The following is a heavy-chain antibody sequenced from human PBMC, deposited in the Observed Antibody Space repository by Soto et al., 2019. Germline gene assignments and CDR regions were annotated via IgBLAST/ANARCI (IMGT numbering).Heavy chain of an antibody. V-gene: IGHV1-2*02. CDR1: GYTFTDFY. CDR3: TTSPLFCSDGICPKYFQH. Sequence: QVQLVQSGAEVKKPGASVKVSCRASGYTFTDFYIHWLRQAPGQGLEWVGWTTPNSGATKYAQKFQGRVTMTRDTSVNTAFMELARLKSDDTAVYFCTTSPLFCSDGICPKYFQHWGQGTLVTVSS. CDR2: TTPNSGAT. D-gene: IGHD1-26*01. J-gene: IGHJ1*01.